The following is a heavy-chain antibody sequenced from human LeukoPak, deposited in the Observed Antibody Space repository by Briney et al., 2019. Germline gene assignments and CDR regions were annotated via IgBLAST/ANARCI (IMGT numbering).Heavy chain of an antibody. V-gene: IGHV3-23*01. Sequence: GGSLRLSCAASGFTFSSYAMSRVRQAPGKGLEWVPAISGSGGSTYYADSVKGRFTISRDNSKNTLYLQMNSLRAEDTAVYYCAKDFGGYKQYYFDYWGQGTLVTVSS. CDR3: AKDFGGYKQYYFDY. CDR2: ISGSGGST. D-gene: IGHD3-22*01. CDR1: GFTFSSYA. J-gene: IGHJ4*02.